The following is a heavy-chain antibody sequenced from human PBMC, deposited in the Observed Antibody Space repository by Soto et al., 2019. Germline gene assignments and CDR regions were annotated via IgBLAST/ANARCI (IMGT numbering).Heavy chain of an antibody. V-gene: IGHV4-34*01. D-gene: IGHD2-15*01. CDR3: ARALTPEHIVVVVAATRCWFDP. CDR2: INHSGST. Sequence: SETRSLTCAVYGGSFSGYYWSWIRQPPGKGLEWIGEINHSGSTNYNPSLKSRVTISVDTSKNQFSLKLSSVTAADTAVYYCARALTPEHIVVVVAATRCWFDPWGQGTLVTVSS. CDR1: GGSFSGYY. J-gene: IGHJ5*02.